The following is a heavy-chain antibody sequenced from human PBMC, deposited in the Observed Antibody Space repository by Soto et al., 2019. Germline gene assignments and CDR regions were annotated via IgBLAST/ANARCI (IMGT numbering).Heavy chain of an antibody. J-gene: IGHJ6*02. D-gene: IGHD6-13*01. Sequence: PGGSLRLSCAASGFTFSSYSMNWVRQAPGKGLEWVSSISSSSSYIYYADSVKGRFTISRDNSKNTLYLQMNSLRAEDTAVYYCAKDSPKSGSWYYYGMDVWGQGTTVTVSS. CDR2: ISSSSSYI. V-gene: IGHV3-21*04. CDR3: AKDSPKSGSWYYYGMDV. CDR1: GFTFSSYS.